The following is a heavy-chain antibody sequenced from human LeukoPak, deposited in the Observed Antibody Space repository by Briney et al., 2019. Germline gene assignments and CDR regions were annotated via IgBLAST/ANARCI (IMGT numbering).Heavy chain of an antibody. Sequence: SETLSLTCTVSGDSISTSNSYWGWIRQPPGKGLEWIGSIYYSGNTYYNASLKGRVTISVDTSKNQFSLKLTSVTAADTAVYYCARKLTHGDHDHWGQGTLVTVSS. CDR1: GDSISTSNSY. V-gene: IGHV4-39*01. J-gene: IGHJ4*02. D-gene: IGHD4-17*01. CDR3: ARKLTHGDHDH. CDR2: IYYSGNT.